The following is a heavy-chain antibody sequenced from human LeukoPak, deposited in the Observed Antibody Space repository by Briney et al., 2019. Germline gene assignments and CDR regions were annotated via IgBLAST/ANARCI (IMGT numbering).Heavy chain of an antibody. CDR1: GFTFSSYG. Sequence: GGSLRLSCAASGFTFSSYGIHWVRHAPGKGLEWVALISYDGSNEYYADSVKGRFTISRDNSKNTLYMQMNSLRAKDTAVYYCTKNQGYNYDPSYMDVWGKGTTVTVSS. D-gene: IGHD5-24*01. CDR2: ISYDGSNE. V-gene: IGHV3-30*18. J-gene: IGHJ6*03. CDR3: TKNQGYNYDPSYMDV.